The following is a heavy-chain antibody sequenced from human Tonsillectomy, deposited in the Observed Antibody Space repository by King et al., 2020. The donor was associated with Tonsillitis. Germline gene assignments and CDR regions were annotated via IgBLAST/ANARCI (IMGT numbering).Heavy chain of an antibody. CDR1: GGSFSGYY. Sequence: VQLQQWGAGLLKPSETLSLTCAVYGGSFSGYYWSWIRQPPGKGLEWIGEINHSGSTNYNPSLKSRVTISVDTSKNQFSLKLSSVTAADTAVYYCARGELYCSSTSCYTVDFDYWGQGTLVTVSS. CDR2: INHSGST. D-gene: IGHD2-2*02. V-gene: IGHV4-34*01. CDR3: ARGELYCSSTSCYTVDFDY. J-gene: IGHJ4*02.